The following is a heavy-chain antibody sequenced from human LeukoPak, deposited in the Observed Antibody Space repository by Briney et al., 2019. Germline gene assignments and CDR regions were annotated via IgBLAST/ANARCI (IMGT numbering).Heavy chain of an antibody. V-gene: IGHV4-59*08. J-gene: IGHJ6*03. CDR2: MYYSGST. CDR3: ARTPIDYYMDV. CDR1: GGSISSYY. Sequence: SETLSLTCTVSGGSISSYYWSWIRQPPGKGLEWIAYMYYSGSTNYKPSLKSRVTISVDTSKNQFSLKLSSVTAADTAVYYCARTPIDYYMDVWGKGTTVTVSS. D-gene: IGHD5-24*01.